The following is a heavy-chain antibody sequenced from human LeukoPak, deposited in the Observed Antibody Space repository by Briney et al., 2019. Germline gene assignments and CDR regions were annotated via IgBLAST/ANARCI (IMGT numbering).Heavy chain of an antibody. Sequence: GGSLRLSCAASGFTFSDYFMSWVRQAPGKGLEWVSAISGSGGSTYYADSVKDRFTISRDNSKNTLYLQMNSLRAEDTAVYYCAKDRRSWGPDYWGQGTLVTVSS. CDR3: AKDRRSWGPDY. V-gene: IGHV3-23*01. CDR1: GFTFSDYF. CDR2: ISGSGGST. J-gene: IGHJ4*02. D-gene: IGHD7-27*01.